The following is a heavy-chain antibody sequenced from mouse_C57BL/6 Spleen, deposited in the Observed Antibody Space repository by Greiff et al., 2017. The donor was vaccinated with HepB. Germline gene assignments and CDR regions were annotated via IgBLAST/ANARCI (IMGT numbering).Heavy chain of an antibody. CDR2: INPYNGGT. V-gene: IGHV1-19*01. CDR3: ARGGCRDYDGGYFDV. J-gene: IGHJ1*03. CDR1: GYTFTDYY. Sequence: VQLQQSGPVLVKPGASVKMSCKASGYTFTDYYMNWVKQSHGKSLEWIGVINPYNGGTSYNQKFKGKATLTVDKSSSTAYMELNSLTSEDSAVYYCARGGCRDYDGGYFDVWGTGTTVTVSS. D-gene: IGHD2-4*01.